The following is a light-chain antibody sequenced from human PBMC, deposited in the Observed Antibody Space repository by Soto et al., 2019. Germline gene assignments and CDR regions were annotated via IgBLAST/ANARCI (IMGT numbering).Light chain of an antibody. CDR3: LLSYSGAVM. J-gene: IGLJ3*02. V-gene: IGLV7-46*01. Sequence: QAVVTQEPSLTVSPGGTVTLTCGSSTGPVTSGHYPYWFQQKPGQAPRTLIYDTSNKQSWTPARFSGSLLGGKAALTLSGAQPEDEAEYSCLLSYSGAVMFGGGTKVTVL. CDR1: TGPVTSGHY. CDR2: DTS.